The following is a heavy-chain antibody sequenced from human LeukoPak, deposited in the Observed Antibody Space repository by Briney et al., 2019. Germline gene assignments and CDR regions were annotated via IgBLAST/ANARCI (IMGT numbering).Heavy chain of an antibody. V-gene: IGHV3-7*04. J-gene: IGHJ3*02. Sequence: PGGSLRLSCAASGFTFSTYWMNCVRQAPGKGLEWVANIKQDETEKYYVDSVKGRFTISRDNAKKSLYLQMNSLRAEDTAVYYCARGQVTAVTGLAAFDIWGQGTMVIVSS. CDR1: GFTFSTYW. CDR2: IKQDETEK. CDR3: ARGQVTAVTGLAAFDI. D-gene: IGHD4-17*01.